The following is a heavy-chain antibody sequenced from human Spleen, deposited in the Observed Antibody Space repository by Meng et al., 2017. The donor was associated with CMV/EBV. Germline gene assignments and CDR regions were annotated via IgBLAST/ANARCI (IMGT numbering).Heavy chain of an antibody. Sequence: GESLKISCAASGFTFKNYEMNWVRQAPGKGLEWVSYISSSGTTIFYGDSVKGRFTISRDNAKNTLYLQMNSLRGEDTAVYYCAKDDANWNIDCWGQGTLVTVSS. CDR3: AKDDANWNIDC. D-gene: IGHD1/OR15-1a*01. V-gene: IGHV3-48*03. CDR1: GFTFKNYE. J-gene: IGHJ4*02. CDR2: ISSSGTTI.